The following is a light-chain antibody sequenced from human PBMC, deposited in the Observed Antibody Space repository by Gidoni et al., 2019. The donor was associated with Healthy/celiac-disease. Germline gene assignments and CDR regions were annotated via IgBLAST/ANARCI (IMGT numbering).Light chain of an antibody. CDR3: QQYGSSWYT. Sequence: EIVLTQSPGTLSLSPGERATLSCRASQSVSSSYLAWHQQQPGQAPRLLIYGASSRATGIPDRFSGSGSGTDFTLTISRLEPEDFAVYYCQQYGSSWYTFGQGTKLEIK. J-gene: IGKJ2*01. V-gene: IGKV3-20*01. CDR2: GAS. CDR1: QSVSSSY.